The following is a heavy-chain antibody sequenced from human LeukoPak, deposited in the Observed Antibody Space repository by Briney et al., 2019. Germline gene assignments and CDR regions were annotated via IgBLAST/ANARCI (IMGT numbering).Heavy chain of an antibody. V-gene: IGHV3-33*01. CDR3: ARDPYDFWSGYPDY. J-gene: IGHJ4*02. CDR2: IWYDGSNK. CDR1: GFTFSSYG. Sequence: GGPLRLSCAASGFTFSSYGMHWVRQAAGKGLEWVAVIWYDGSNKYYADSVKGRFTISRDNSKNTLYLQMNSLRAEDTAVYYCARDPYDFWSGYPDYWGQGTLVTVSS. D-gene: IGHD3-3*01.